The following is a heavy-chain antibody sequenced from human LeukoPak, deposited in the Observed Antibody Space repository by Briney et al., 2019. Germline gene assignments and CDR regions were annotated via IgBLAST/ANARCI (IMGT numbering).Heavy chain of an antibody. V-gene: IGHV4-59*01. Sequence: PSETLSLTCTVSGGSISSYYWSWIRQPPGKGLEWIGYIYYSGSTNYNPSLKSRVTISVDTSKNQFSLKLSSVTAADTAVYYCARGGGWDYYYGMDVWGQGTTVTVSS. CDR3: ARGGGWDYYYGMDV. J-gene: IGHJ6*02. CDR2: IYYSGST. CDR1: GGSISSYY. D-gene: IGHD4-23*01.